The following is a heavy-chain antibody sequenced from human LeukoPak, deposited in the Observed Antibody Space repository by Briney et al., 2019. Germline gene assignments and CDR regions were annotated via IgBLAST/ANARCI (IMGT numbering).Heavy chain of an antibody. CDR2: IATAGDT. Sequence: GGSLRLSCAASGFTLSSYDIHWVRQPTGKGLEWVSAIATAGDTFYSASVKGRFTISRENAKNFLFLQMNSLRVGDTAVYYCTRGGDGFDPWGQGTLVTVSS. D-gene: IGHD7-27*01. J-gene: IGHJ5*02. CDR1: GFTLSSYD. V-gene: IGHV3-13*01. CDR3: TRGGDGFDP.